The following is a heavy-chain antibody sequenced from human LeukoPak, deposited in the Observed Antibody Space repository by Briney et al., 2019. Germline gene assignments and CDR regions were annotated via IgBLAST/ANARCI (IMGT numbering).Heavy chain of an antibody. J-gene: IGHJ4*02. V-gene: IGHV6-1*01. Sequence: SQTLSLTCAISGDSVSSNSVTWNWIRQSPSRGLEWLGRTYYRSTWYNDYAVSVKSRITINPDTSKNQFSLQLNSVTPEDTAVYYCARAKGSSSGLNYWGQGTLVTVSS. CDR3: ARAKGSSSGLNY. CDR2: TYYRSTWYN. CDR1: GDSVSSNSVT. D-gene: IGHD6-19*01.